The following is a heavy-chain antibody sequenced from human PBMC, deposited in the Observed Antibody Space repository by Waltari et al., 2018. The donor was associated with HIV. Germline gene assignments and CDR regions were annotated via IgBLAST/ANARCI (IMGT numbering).Heavy chain of an antibody. D-gene: IGHD3-22*01. CDR1: GFTFSSYG. V-gene: IGHV3-30*18. J-gene: IGHJ2*01. CDR2: ISYDGSNK. Sequence: QVQLVESGGGVVQPGRSLRLSCAASGFTFSSYGMHWVRQAPGQGLEWVAVISYDGSNKYYADSVKGRFTISRDNSKNTLYLQMNSLRAEDTAVYYCAKDRGLVVVIIDWYFDLWGRGTLVTVSS. CDR3: AKDRGLVVVIIDWYFDL.